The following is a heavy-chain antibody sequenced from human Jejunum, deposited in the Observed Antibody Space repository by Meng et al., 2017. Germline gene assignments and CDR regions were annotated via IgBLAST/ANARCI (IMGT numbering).Heavy chain of an antibody. CDR2: ISGGSSSI. D-gene: IGHD3-22*01. CDR3: ARDAISYFYEGSGYRFDY. Sequence: GESLKISCAASGFSFSRFTVNWVRQAPGEGLEWVASISGGSSSIYYADSVKGRFTISRDNAQNSLYLQMSSLRVEDTAVYYCARDAISYFYEGSGYRFDYWGQGALVTVSS. CDR1: GFSFSRFT. J-gene: IGHJ4*02. V-gene: IGHV3-21*01.